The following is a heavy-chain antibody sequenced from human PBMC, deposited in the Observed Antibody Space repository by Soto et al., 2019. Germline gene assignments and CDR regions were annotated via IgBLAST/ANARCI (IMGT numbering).Heavy chain of an antibody. CDR1: GFTFSSSA. CDR3: TTVTTSSDY. CDR2: ISGSGGST. D-gene: IGHD4-17*01. J-gene: IGHJ4*02. Sequence: GGSLRLSCAASGFTFSSSAMSWVRQAPGKGLEWVSAISGSGGSTYYADSVKGRFTISRDNSKNTLYLQMNSLRAEDTAVYYSTTVTTSSDYWGQGTLVTVSS. V-gene: IGHV3-23*01.